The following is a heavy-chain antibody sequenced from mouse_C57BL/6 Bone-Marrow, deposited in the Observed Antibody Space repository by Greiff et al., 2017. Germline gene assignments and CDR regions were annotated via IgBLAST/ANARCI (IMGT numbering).Heavy chain of an antibody. J-gene: IGHJ2*01. CDR1: GYSITSGYY. CDR3: ARGPSPYFDY. Sequence: EVKLMESGPGLVKPSQSLSLTCSVTGYSITSGYYWNWIRQFPGNKLEWMGYISYDGSNNYNPSLKNRISITRDTSKNQFFLKLNSVTTEATATYSCARGPSPYFDYWGQGTTLTVSS. V-gene: IGHV3-6*01. CDR2: ISYDGSN.